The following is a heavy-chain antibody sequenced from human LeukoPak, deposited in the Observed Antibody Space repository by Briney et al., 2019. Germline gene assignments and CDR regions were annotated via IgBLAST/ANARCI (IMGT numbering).Heavy chain of an antibody. CDR3: ARLQTKVVTRVLFDY. Sequence: ASVKVSCKASGYTFTSYYIHWVRQAPGQGLEWMGWINPNSGGTNYAQKFQGRVTMTRDTSISTAYMELSRLRSDDTAVYYCARLQTKVVTRVLFDYWGQGTLVTVSS. CDR1: GYTFTSYY. V-gene: IGHV1-2*02. J-gene: IGHJ4*02. CDR2: INPNSGGT. D-gene: IGHD4-23*01.